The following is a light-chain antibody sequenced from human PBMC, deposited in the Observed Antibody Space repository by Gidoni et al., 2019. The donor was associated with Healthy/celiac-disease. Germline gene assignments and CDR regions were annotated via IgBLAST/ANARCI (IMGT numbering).Light chain of an antibody. CDR3: QQYGSSPPIT. J-gene: IGKJ5*01. Sequence: EIVLTQSPGTLSLSPGERDTLSCRARQSVSSSYLAWYQQKPGQAPRLLISGASSRATGIPDRFSGSGSVTDFTLTISRLEPEDFAVYYCQQYGSSPPITFGQGTRLEIK. V-gene: IGKV3-20*01. CDR2: GAS. CDR1: QSVSSSY.